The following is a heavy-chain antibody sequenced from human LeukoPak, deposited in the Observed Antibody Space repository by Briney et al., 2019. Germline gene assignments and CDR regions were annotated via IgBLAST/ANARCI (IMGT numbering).Heavy chain of an antibody. CDR1: GGSVNSGVYY. Sequence: SETLSLTCTVSGGSVNSGVYYWSWIRQPPGKGLEYIGYIYYSGSTNYNPSLKSRVTISVDTSKNQFSLKLSSVTAADTAVYYCARGGSIVGATPHDTFDIWGQGTLVTVSS. D-gene: IGHD1-26*01. J-gene: IGHJ3*02. CDR2: IYYSGST. V-gene: IGHV4-61*08. CDR3: ARGGSIVGATPHDTFDI.